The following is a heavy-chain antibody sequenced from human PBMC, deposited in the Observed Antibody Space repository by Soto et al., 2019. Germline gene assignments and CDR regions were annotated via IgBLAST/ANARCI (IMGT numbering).Heavy chain of an antibody. J-gene: IGHJ4*02. CDR3: ATHSSRGRVYYFDY. CDR2: IYYSGST. CDR1: GGSVSSGSYY. Sequence: SETLSLTCTVSGGSVSSGSYYWSWIRQPPGKGLEWIGYIYYSGSTNYNPSLKSRVTISVDTSKNQFSLKLSSVTAADTAVYYCATHSSRGRVYYFDYWGQGTLVTVSS. V-gene: IGHV4-61*01. D-gene: IGHD6-13*01.